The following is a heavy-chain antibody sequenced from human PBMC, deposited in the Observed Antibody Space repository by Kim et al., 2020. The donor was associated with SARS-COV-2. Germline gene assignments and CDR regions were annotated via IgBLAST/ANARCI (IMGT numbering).Heavy chain of an antibody. CDR2: IKKDGSED. CDR1: GFSFGTYW. J-gene: IGHJ4*02. Sequence: GGSLRLSCSASGFSFGTYWMNWVRQVPGKGLEWVAIIKKDGSEDLYADSVKGRFIISRDNGENSVFLQMSSLRAEDTAIYYCAGGSGWLIEYWGQGTLVTVSS. V-gene: IGHV3-7*03. CDR3: AGGSGWLIEY. D-gene: IGHD6-19*01.